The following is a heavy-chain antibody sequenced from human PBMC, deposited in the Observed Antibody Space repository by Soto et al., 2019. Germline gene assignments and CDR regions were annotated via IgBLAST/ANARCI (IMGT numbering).Heavy chain of an antibody. D-gene: IGHD2-15*01. Sequence: PSETLSLTCTVSGCSISSGGYYWSWIRQPPGKGLEWIGEINHSGSTNYNPSLKSRVTISVDTSKNQFSLKLSSVTAADTAVYYCARGPAINRLSYCSGGSCAGLPSDYWGQGTLVTVSS. CDR2: INHSGST. CDR1: GCSISSGGYY. J-gene: IGHJ4*02. CDR3: ARGPAINRLSYCSGGSCAGLPSDY. V-gene: IGHV4-39*07.